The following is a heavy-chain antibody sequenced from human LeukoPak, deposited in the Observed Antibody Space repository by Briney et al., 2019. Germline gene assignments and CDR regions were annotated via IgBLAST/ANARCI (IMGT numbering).Heavy chain of an antibody. V-gene: IGHV4-34*01. CDR1: GGSFSGYY. D-gene: IGHD6-13*01. Sequence: SETLSLTCAVYGGSFSGYYWSWIRQPPGKGLEWIGEINHSGSTNYNPSLKSRVTISVATSKNQFSLKLSSVTAADTAVYYCARGKTIGHSSSWYGRGVFDIWGQGTMVTVSS. J-gene: IGHJ3*02. CDR2: INHSGST. CDR3: ARGKTIGHSSSWYGRGVFDI.